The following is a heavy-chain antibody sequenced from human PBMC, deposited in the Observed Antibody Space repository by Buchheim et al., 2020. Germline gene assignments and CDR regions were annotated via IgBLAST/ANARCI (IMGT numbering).Heavy chain of an antibody. CDR3: SRHRMFNWNVESSYGLDV. CDR2: IHYTGIT. D-gene: IGHD1-1*01. V-gene: IGHV4-59*01. Sequence: QVQLQESGSGLVKPSETLSLTCNVSGDSMRENYWSWIRPSPGRGLEWLGYIHYTGITKYSPFLASRVAMSLDSFQRQLTLRLSGVTAADTAIYYCSRHRMFNWNVESSYGLDVWGQG. CDR1: GDSMRENY. J-gene: IGHJ6*02.